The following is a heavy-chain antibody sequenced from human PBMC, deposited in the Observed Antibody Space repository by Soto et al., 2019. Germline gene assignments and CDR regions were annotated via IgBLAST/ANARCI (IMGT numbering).Heavy chain of an antibody. CDR3: ARGRGKRVPAAIYYYYGMDV. V-gene: IGHV4-34*01. CDR2: INHSGST. CDR1: GGSFSGYY. J-gene: IGHJ6*02. Sequence: PSETLSLTCAVYGGSFSGYYWSWIRQPPGKGLEWIGEINHSGSTNYNPSLKSRVTISVDTSKNQFSLKLSSVTAADTAVYYCARGRGKRVPAAIYYYYGMDVWGQGTTVTAP. D-gene: IGHD2-2*02.